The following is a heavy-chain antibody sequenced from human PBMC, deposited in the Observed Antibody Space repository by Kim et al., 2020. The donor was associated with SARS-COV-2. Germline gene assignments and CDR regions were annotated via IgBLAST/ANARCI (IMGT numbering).Heavy chain of an antibody. CDR3: LTTGPAGPFF. CDR2: YAT. V-gene: IGHV3-73*01. J-gene: IGHJ4*02. D-gene: IGHD3-22*01. Sequence: YATTYAVSVKDRFTISRDDSKNTAFLQMNSLKIDDTAVYYCLTTGPAGPFFWGQGMLVTVSS.